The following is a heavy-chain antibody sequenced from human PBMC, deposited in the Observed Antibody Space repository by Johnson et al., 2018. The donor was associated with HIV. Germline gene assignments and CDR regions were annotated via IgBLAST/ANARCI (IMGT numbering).Heavy chain of an antibody. CDR2: IKEDVSEK. V-gene: IGHV3-7*05. D-gene: IGHD1-1*01. CDR3: ARRSGYAFDI. Sequence: VQLVESGGGLVQPGGSLRLSCTASGLIFRTYWMSRVRQAPGKGLEWVANIKEDVSEKYYVDSVKGRFTISRDNAKNSLSLQMNSLRVEDTAVYYCARRSGYAFDIWGQGTMVTVSS. CDR1: GLIFRTYW. J-gene: IGHJ3*02.